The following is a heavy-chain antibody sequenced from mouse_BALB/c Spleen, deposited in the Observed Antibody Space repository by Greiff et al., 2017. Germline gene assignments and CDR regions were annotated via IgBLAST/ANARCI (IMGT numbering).Heavy chain of an antibody. CDR3: ARDDYYGRGYFDY. D-gene: IGHD1-1*01. V-gene: IGHV2-9*02. J-gene: IGHJ2*01. Sequence: VMLVESGPGLVAPSQSLSITCTVSGFSLTSYGVHWVRQPPGKGLEWLGVIWAGGSTNYNSALMSRLSISKDNSKSQVFLKMNSLQTDDTAMYYCARDDYYGRGYFDYWGQGTTLTVSS. CDR2: IWAGGST. CDR1: GFSLTSYG.